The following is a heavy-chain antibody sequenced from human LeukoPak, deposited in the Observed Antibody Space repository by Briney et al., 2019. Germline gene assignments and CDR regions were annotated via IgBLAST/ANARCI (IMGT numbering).Heavy chain of an antibody. CDR2: INHSGST. CDR3: ARAEVAAYDY. J-gene: IGHJ4*02. V-gene: IGHV4-34*01. Sequence: PSETLSLTCAVYGGSFSGYYWSWIRQPPGKGLEWIGEINHSGSTNYNPSLKSRVTISVDTSKNQFSLKLSSVTAADTAVYYCARAEVAAYDYWGQGTLVTVSS. CDR1: GGSFSGYY. D-gene: IGHD6-19*01.